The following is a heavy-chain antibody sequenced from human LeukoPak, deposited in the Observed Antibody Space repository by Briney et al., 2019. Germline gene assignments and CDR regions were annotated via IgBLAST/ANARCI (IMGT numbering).Heavy chain of an antibody. V-gene: IGHV1-46*01. J-gene: IGHJ4*02. CDR2: ISPSGGST. CDR1: GYTFTSYY. CDR3: ARVGDYYDSSGYFNI. Sequence: ASVTVSCKASGYTFTSYYMHWVRQAPGQGLEWMGIISPSGGSTSYAQKFQGRVTMTRDTSTSTVYMELSSLRSEDTAVYYCARVGDYYDSSGYFNIWGQGTLVTVSS. D-gene: IGHD3-22*01.